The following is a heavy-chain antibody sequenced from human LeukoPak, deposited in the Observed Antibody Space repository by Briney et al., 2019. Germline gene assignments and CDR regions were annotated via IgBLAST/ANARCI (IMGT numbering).Heavy chain of an antibody. D-gene: IGHD2-21*01. J-gene: IGHJ4*02. CDR2: INPEKGDT. CDR1: GYTPGIDT. CDR3: TRGSQDCSSVDCYTNRYFDY. V-gene: IGHV1-2*02. Sequence: ASVKVSCKGPGYTPGIDTSQCGRHAPGQGLEWLGWINPEKGDTKSAQKFRDRVIMTTDTSLTTAYMEVSNLSSDDTAVYYCTRGSQDCSSVDCYTNRYFDYWGQGSLVTVSS.